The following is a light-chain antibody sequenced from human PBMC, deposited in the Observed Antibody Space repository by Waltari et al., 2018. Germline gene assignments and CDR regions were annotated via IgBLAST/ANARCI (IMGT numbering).Light chain of an antibody. Sequence: SYVLTQPPSVSVAPGQTARISCDGNNIGSKNVHWYQLKPGQAPILIVFGDKNRPSGFPARFSGSNSGNTATLTITRVEAGDEADYYCQLWDPKSDDPVFGGGTKLTVL. CDR1: NIGSKN. V-gene: IGLV3-21*02. CDR2: GDK. CDR3: QLWDPKSDDPV. J-gene: IGLJ3*02.